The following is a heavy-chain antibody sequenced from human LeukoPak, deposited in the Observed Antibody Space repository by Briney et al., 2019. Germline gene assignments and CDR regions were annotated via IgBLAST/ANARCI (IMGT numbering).Heavy chain of an antibody. V-gene: IGHV4-30-4*01. Sequence: SETLSLTCTVSGGSISSGDYYWSWIRQPPGKGLEWIGYIYYSGSTYYNPSLKSRVTISVDTSKNQFSLKLSSVTAADTAVYYCARDEPAWDYYDSSGYQGAFDIWGQGTMVAVSS. D-gene: IGHD3-22*01. J-gene: IGHJ3*02. CDR1: GGSISSGDYY. CDR2: IYYSGST. CDR3: ARDEPAWDYYDSSGYQGAFDI.